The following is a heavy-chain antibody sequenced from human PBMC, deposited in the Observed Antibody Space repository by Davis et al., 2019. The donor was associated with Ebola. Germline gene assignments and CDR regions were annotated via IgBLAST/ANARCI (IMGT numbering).Heavy chain of an antibody. J-gene: IGHJ3*02. CDR1: GFIFSHYV. CDR3: ATELRFLEWLFIGAFDI. Sequence: GGSLRLSCAASGFIFSHYVMHWVRQAPGKGLEWISVIYSGGSTYYADSVKGRFTISRDNAKNSLYLQMNSLRDEDTAVYYCATELRFLEWLFIGAFDIWGQGTMVTVSS. CDR2: IYSGGST. D-gene: IGHD3-3*01. V-gene: IGHV3-66*01.